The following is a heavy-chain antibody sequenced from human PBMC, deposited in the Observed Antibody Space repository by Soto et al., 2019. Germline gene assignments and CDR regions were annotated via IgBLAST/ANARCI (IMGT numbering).Heavy chain of an antibody. V-gene: IGHV1-18*01. J-gene: IGHJ4*02. CDR1: GGGCRNYG. D-gene: IGHD3-22*01. CDR2: ISAYDGQT. CDR3: ARVWYYYSSGYYAFDY. Sequence: GDSVKVCCRVSGGGCRNYGFSWVRQAPGQGLEWMGWISAYDGQTNYTKKFQGRVTMTTDTSSSTAYMELRSLRSDDTAVYYCARVWYYYSSGYYAFDYWGPGTLVTVSS.